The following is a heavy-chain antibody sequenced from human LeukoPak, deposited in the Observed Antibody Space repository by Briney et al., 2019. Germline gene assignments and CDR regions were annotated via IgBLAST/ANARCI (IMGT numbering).Heavy chain of an antibody. CDR1: GFTFNNAW. D-gene: IGHD3-3*01. CDR3: ATWGDFWSGNYGGY. CDR2: IKSKIDGGTT. Sequence: PGGSLRLSCAASGFTFNNAWMSWVRQAPGKGLEWVGRIKSKIDGGTTDHAAPVKVRVSISRDDSKNTVYLQMNRLKPEDTGVYYCATWGDFWSGNYGGYWGQGTLVTVSS. J-gene: IGHJ4*02. V-gene: IGHV3-15*01.